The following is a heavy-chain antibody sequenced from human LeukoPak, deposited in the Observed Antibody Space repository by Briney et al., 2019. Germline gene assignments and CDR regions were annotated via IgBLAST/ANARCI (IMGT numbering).Heavy chain of an antibody. CDR3: AKASRPYGSGRYYFDY. V-gene: IGHV3-23*01. Sequence: PGGSLRLSCAASGFTFSSYAMSWVRQAPGKGLEWVSAITSGANTYYADSVKGRFTISRDNSKNTLYLQMNSLGAEDTAVYYCAKASRPYGSGRYYFDYWGQGTLVTVSS. CDR2: ITSGANT. D-gene: IGHD3-10*01. J-gene: IGHJ4*02. CDR1: GFTFSSYA.